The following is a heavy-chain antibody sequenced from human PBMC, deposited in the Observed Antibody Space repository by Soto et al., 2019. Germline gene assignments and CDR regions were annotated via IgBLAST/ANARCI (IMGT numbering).Heavy chain of an antibody. J-gene: IGHJ4*02. V-gene: IGHV4-34*01. Sequence: SETLSLTCAVYGGSFSGYYWSWIRQPPGKGLEWIGEINHSGSTNYNPSLKSRVTISVDTSKNQFSLKLSSVTAADTAVYYCARSQGFLEWPRTAVPFDYWGQGTLVTVSS. D-gene: IGHD3-3*01. CDR1: GGSFSGYY. CDR3: ARSQGFLEWPRTAVPFDY. CDR2: INHSGST.